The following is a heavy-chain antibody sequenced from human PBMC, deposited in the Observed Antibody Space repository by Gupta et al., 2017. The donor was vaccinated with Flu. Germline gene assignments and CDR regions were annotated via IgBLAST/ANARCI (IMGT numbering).Heavy chain of an antibody. CDR3: ARGHWDS. Sequence: EVQMVESGGGLVKPGGSLRLSWAAAGFTFSSYEFSWVRLAPGKWLEWVSYISRRAATYYTDPVKGRFTFSRDNAKNSVYLQMNSLRAEDTAGYYCARGHWDSWGQGTLVTVSS. J-gene: IGHJ4*02. CDR1: GFTFSSYE. CDR2: ISRRAAT. V-gene: IGHV3-48*03.